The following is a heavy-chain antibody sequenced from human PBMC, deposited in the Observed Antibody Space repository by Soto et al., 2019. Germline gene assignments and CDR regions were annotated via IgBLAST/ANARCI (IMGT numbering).Heavy chain of an antibody. J-gene: IGHJ4*02. D-gene: IGHD4-17*01. Sequence: SETLSLTCTVSGGSISSSSYYWGWIRQPPGKGLEWIGSIYYSGSTYYNPSLKSRVTISVDTSKNQFSLKLSSVTAADTAVYYCARHDLYGGPETFDYWGQGTLVTVSS. V-gene: IGHV4-39*01. CDR2: IYYSGST. CDR1: GGSISSSSYY. CDR3: ARHDLYGGPETFDY.